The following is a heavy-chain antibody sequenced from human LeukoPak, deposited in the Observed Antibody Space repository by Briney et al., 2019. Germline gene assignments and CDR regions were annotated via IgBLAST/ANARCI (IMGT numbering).Heavy chain of an antibody. Sequence: PGGSLRLSCAASGFTFSSYAMSWVRQAPGKGLEWVSAISGSGGSTYYANSVKGRFTISRDNSKNTLYLQMNSLRAEDTAVYYCAKSTLLGHYYYYGMDVWGQGTTVTVSS. J-gene: IGHJ6*02. V-gene: IGHV3-23*01. CDR1: GFTFSSYA. D-gene: IGHD1-26*01. CDR2: ISGSGGST. CDR3: AKSTLLGHYYYYGMDV.